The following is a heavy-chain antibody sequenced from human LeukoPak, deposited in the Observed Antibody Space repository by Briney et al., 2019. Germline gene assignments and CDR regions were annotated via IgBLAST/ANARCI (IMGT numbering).Heavy chain of an antibody. V-gene: IGHV4-39*07. Sequence: SETLSLTCTVSGGSISSSSYYWGWIRQPPGKGLEWIGSIYYSGSTYYNPPLKSRVTISVDTSKNQFSLKLSSVTAADTAVYYCARIHSSPYYYYMDVWGKGTTVTVSS. J-gene: IGHJ6*03. CDR1: GGSISSSSYY. D-gene: IGHD2-15*01. CDR3: ARIHSSPYYYYMDV. CDR2: IYYSGST.